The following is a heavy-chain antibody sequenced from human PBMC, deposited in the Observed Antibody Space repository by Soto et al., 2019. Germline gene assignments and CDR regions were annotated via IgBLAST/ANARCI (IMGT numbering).Heavy chain of an antibody. CDR3: ARGRGLDFYGMDG. V-gene: IGHV3-30-3*01. Sequence: GGSLRLSCAASGFTFSSYAMHWVRQAPGKGLEWVAVISYDGSNKYYADSVKGRFTISRDNSKNTLYLQMNSLRAEDTAVYYGARGRGLDFYGMDGWGQGNTVTFSS. CDR2: ISYDGSNK. CDR1: GFTFSSYA. J-gene: IGHJ6*02.